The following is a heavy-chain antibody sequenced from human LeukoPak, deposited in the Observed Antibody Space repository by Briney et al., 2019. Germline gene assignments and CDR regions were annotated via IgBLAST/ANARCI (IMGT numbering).Heavy chain of an antibody. Sequence: PGGSLRLSCAASGFTFSNAWMSWVRQAPGKGLEWVSSISSSSSYIYYADSVKGRFTISRDNAKNSLYLQMNSLRAEDTAVYYCARDFRTNYDILIGWFDPWGQGTLVTVSS. CDR2: ISSSSSYI. CDR3: ARDFRTNYDILIGWFDP. V-gene: IGHV3-21*01. CDR1: GFTFSNAW. J-gene: IGHJ5*02. D-gene: IGHD3-9*01.